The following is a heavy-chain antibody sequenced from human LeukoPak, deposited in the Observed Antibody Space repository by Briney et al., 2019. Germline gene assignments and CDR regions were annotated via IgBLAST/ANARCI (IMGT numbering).Heavy chain of an antibody. CDR1: GGSISSYY. J-gene: IGHJ5*02. V-gene: IGHV4-4*07. CDR2: IYTSGST. CDR3: ARDRDYGDYFNWFDP. Sequence: PSETLSLTCTVSGGSISSYYWSWIRQPAGKGLEWIGRIYTSGSTNYNPSLKSRVTMSVDTSKNQFSLKLSSVTAADTAVYYCARDRDYGDYFNWFDPWAREPWSPSPQ. D-gene: IGHD4-17*01.